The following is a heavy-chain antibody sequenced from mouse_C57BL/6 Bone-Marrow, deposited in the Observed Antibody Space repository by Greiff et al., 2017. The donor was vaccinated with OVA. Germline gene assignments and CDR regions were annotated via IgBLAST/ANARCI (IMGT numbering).Heavy chain of an antibody. CDR2: INSNNGGT. CDR3: ARGGYYDYDGGAWFAY. V-gene: IGHV1-18*01. CDR1: GYPFTDYN. Sequence: EVQLQQSGPELAKPGASVKIPCKASGYPFTDYNMDWVKQSHGKSLEWIGDINSNNGGTIYNQKFKGKATLTVDKSSSTAYMELRSLTSEDTAVYYCARGGYYDYDGGAWFAYWGQGTLVTVSA. J-gene: IGHJ3*01. D-gene: IGHD2-4*01.